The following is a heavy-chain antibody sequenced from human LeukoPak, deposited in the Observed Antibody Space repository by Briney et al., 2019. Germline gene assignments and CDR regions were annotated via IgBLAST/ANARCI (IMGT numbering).Heavy chain of an antibody. V-gene: IGHV3-66*02. CDR3: ARATFWSGYQRDSWYMDI. Sequence: GGSLRLSCAASGFTVSSNYMSWVRQAPGKGLEWVSVIYSGDNTYYADFVKGRFTISRDNSKNTLYLQMNSLRAEDTAVYYCARATFWSGYQRDSWYMDIWGKGTTVTVSS. CDR1: GFTVSSNY. D-gene: IGHD3-3*01. J-gene: IGHJ6*03. CDR2: IYSGDNT.